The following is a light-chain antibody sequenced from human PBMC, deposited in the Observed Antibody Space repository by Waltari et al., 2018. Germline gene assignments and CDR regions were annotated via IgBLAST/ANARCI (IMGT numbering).Light chain of an antibody. Sequence: YELTQPPSVSVSPGQTARITCSGAALPKKYAFWYQQKSGQAPVLVIYDDDKRPPGIPGRFSGSSSGSMATLTITGAQVGDEADYYCYSADGSGDLGVFGGGTKVTVL. CDR1: ALPKKY. CDR2: DDD. J-gene: IGLJ3*02. CDR3: YSADGSGDLGV. V-gene: IGLV3-10*01.